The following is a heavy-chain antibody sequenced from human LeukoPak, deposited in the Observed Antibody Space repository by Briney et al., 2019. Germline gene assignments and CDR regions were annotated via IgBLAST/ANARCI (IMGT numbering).Heavy chain of an antibody. V-gene: IGHV3-15*01. CDR2: IKSKTDGGTK. Sequence: NPGGSHRLSCAASGFTFSNAWMSWVRQAPGKGLEWVGRIKSKTDGGTKDYAAPVKGRFTISRDDSKNTLYLKMNSPKTEDTAVYYCTTKHVGGTMPSDYWGQGTLVTVSS. J-gene: IGHJ4*02. CDR3: TTKHVGGTMPSDY. D-gene: IGHD3-16*01. CDR1: GFTFSNAW.